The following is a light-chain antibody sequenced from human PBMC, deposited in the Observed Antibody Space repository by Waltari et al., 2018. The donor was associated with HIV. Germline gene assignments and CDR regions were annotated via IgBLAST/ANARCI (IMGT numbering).Light chain of an antibody. CDR2: KNN. Sequence: QSTMTQPPSVSVPPGQWVTIPSTGSSANIGAVPAAQWFQQVPRTAPKLVIYKNNDRPSGVPDRFSGSKSGTSASLAITGLQADDESDYYCQSYDNSLNGWVFGGGTKLTVL. V-gene: IGLV1-40*01. CDR3: QSYDNSLNGWV. CDR1: SANIGAVPA. J-gene: IGLJ3*02.